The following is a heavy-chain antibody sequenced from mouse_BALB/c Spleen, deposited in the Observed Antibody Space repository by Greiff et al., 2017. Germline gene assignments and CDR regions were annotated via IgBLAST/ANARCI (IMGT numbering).Heavy chain of an antibody. Sequence: QVQLQQSGAELVRPGTSVKVSCKASGYAFTNYLIEWVKQRPGQGLEWIGVINPGSGGTNYNEKFKGKATLTADKSSSTAYMQLSSLTSDDSAVYFCARSSPYYYGSSLDYWGQGTTLTVSS. J-gene: IGHJ2*01. CDR2: INPGSGGT. D-gene: IGHD1-1*01. CDR1: GYAFTNYL. V-gene: IGHV1-54*01. CDR3: ARSSPYYYGSSLDY.